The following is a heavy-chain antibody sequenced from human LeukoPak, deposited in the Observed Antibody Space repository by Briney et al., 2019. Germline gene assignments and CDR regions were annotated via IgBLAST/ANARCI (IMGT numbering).Heavy chain of an antibody. V-gene: IGHV3-30*02. J-gene: IGHJ4*02. CDR2: IRYDGNNK. CDR3: VKDNPLDD. D-gene: IGHD1-14*01. Sequence: GGSLRLSCGASGFTFSNYGMLWVRQAPGKGLDWVAFIRYDGNNKLYADSVKGRFTISRDNSKHTLYMYINSLIAEDTAVYYCVKDNPLDDWSQGTLVIVSS. CDR1: GFTFSNYG.